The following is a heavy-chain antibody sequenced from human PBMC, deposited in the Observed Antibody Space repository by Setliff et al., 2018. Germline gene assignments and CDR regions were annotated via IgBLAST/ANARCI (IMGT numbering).Heavy chain of an antibody. Sequence: GGSLRLSCAASGFTFTSYAMNWVRQAPGKGLEWVSRISEDGSDTSYADSVKGRFTISRDNAKNTLHLQMDSLRAEDTAVYYCARAKMEESGKAQAGMDVWGKGTTVTVSS. CDR1: GFTFTSYA. V-gene: IGHV3-74*01. D-gene: IGHD6-13*01. CDR3: ARAKMEESGKAQAGMDV. CDR2: ISEDGSDT. J-gene: IGHJ6*04.